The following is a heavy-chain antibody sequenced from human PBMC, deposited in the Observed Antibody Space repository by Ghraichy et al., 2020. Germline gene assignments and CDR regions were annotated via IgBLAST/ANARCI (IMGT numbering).Heavy chain of an antibody. CDR3: ARSGGGYYDSSGYYYYWFDP. J-gene: IGHJ5*02. CDR2: IYSSGNT. V-gene: IGHV4-59*01. CDR1: GGSITSYY. Sequence: SETLSLTCTVSGGSITSYYWSWIRQPPGKGLEWIGYIYSSGNTNYNPSLRSRVTISVDTSKNQFSLKLTSVTAADTAVYYCARSGGGYYDSSGYYYYWFDPWGQGTLVTVSS. D-gene: IGHD3-22*01.